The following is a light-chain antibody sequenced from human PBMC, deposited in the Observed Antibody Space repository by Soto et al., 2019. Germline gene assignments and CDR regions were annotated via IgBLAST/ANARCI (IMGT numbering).Light chain of an antibody. CDR2: RNN. Sequence: HSVLTQPPSASGTPGQRVTISCSGSSSNIGSNYVYWYQQLPGTAPKLLIYRNNQRPSGVPDRFSGSKSGTSASLAISGLRSEDEADYYCAAWDDSLSGRGVFGTGTKVTVL. V-gene: IGLV1-47*01. CDR3: AAWDDSLSGRGV. CDR1: SSNIGSNY. J-gene: IGLJ1*01.